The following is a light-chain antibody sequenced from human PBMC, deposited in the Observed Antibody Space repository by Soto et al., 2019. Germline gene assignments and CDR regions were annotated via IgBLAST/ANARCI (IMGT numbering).Light chain of an antibody. Sequence: EIVLTQSPATLSLSPGERATLSCRASQSISSYLAWYQQKPDQAPRLLIYDASNRATGIPVRFSGSGSGTDFTLTISSLEPEDFADYYCHQRSTWPFTFGPGTKVDIK. J-gene: IGKJ3*01. V-gene: IGKV3-11*01. CDR2: DAS. CDR3: HQRSTWPFT. CDR1: QSISSY.